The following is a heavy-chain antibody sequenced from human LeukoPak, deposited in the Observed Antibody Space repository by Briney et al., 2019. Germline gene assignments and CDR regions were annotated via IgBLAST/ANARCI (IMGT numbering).Heavy chain of an antibody. CDR3: ARVIVGAPFYYHYGMDV. CDR2: ISGSGGST. J-gene: IGHJ6*02. V-gene: IGHV3-23*01. Sequence: GGSLRLSCAASGFTFSSYAMSWVRQAPGKGLEWVSAISGSGGSTYYADSVKGRFTISRDNSKNTLYLQVNSLRAADTAVYYCARVIVGAPFYYHYGMDVWGQGTTVTVSS. D-gene: IGHD1-26*01. CDR1: GFTFSSYA.